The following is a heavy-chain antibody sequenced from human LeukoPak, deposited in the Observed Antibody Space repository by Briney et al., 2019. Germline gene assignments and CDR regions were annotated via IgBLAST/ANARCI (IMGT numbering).Heavy chain of an antibody. V-gene: IGHV3-7*01. Sequence: GVSLRLSCTASGFTFSSYWMSWVRQAPGKGVEWVANIKQDGSAKYYVDSVKDRFTISRDNAKNSLYLQMNSLRAEDTAVYYCAQEHVDSSGYYYVPNWFDPWGQGTLVIVSS. CDR3: AQEHVDSSGYYYVPNWFDP. CDR2: IKQDGSAK. CDR1: GFTFSSYW. D-gene: IGHD3-22*01. J-gene: IGHJ5*02.